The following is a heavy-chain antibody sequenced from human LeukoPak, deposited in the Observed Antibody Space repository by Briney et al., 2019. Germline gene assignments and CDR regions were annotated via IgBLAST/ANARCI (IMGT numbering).Heavy chain of an antibody. D-gene: IGHD2-8*01. V-gene: IGHV1-69*13. Sequence: ASVKVSCKASGGTFSSYAISWVRQAPGQGLEWMGGIIPIFGTANYAQKFRGRVTITADESTSTAYMELSSLRSEDTAVYYCARADLKMDYYGMDVWGQGTTVTVSS. CDR2: IIPIFGTA. CDR3: ARADLKMDYYGMDV. J-gene: IGHJ6*02. CDR1: GGTFSSYA.